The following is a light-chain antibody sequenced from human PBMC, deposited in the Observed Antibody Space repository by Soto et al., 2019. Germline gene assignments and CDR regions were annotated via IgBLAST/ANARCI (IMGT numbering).Light chain of an antibody. V-gene: IGKV1-27*01. CDR3: QKYNSAPPLFT. J-gene: IGKJ3*01. CDR2: AAS. CDR1: QGISNY. Sequence: DIQMTQSPSSLSASVGDRVTITCRASQGISNYLAWYQQKPGKVPKLLIYAASTLQSGVPSWFSGSGSGTDFTLTISSLQPEDVATYYCQKYNSAPPLFTFGPGTKVDIK.